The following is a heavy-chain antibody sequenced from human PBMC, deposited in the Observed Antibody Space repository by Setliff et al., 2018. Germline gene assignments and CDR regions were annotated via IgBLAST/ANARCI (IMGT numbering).Heavy chain of an antibody. CDR2: INHSGST. Sequence: SETLSLTCTVSGGSINSGGYYWSWIRQPPGKGLEWIGEINHSGSTNYNPSLKSRVTISVDTSRNQFSLKLSSVTAADTAVYYCARGKIRITMIVVPTGGAFDIWGQGTMVTVS. V-gene: IGHV4-34*01. CDR3: ARGKIRITMIVVPTGGAFDI. CDR1: GGSINSGGYY. D-gene: IGHD3-22*01. J-gene: IGHJ3*02.